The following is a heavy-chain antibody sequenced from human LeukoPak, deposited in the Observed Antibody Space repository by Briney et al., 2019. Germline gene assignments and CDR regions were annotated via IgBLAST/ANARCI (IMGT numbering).Heavy chain of an antibody. D-gene: IGHD2-15*01. Sequence: GGSLRLSCAASGFTFSSYWMHWVRQAPGEGLVWVSRINTDGSSTIYADSVKGRFTISRDNAKNSLYLQMNSLRAEDTAVYYCARCSGGSTYHSDDYWGQGTLVTVSS. V-gene: IGHV3-74*01. CDR3: ARCSGGSTYHSDDY. CDR1: GFTFSSYW. CDR2: INTDGSST. J-gene: IGHJ4*02.